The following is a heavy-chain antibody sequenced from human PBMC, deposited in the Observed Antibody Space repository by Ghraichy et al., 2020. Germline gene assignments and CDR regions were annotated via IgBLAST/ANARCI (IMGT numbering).Heavy chain of an antibody. V-gene: IGHV4-4*02. CDR1: GDSIKTSVW. D-gene: IGHD3-9*01. CDR3: AKKPITHDLMTA. Sequence: SETLSLTCTVSGDSIKTSVWWSWLRQPPGKGLEWIGEMYHDGESNYGPSLESRATISVDKSRNQFSLTLRSLTDADTAVYYCAKKPITHDLMTAWGQGILVTVSS. CDR2: MYHDGES. J-gene: IGHJ5*02.